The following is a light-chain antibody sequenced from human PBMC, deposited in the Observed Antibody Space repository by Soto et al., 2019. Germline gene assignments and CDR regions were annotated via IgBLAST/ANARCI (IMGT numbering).Light chain of an antibody. CDR3: QQYGNSPRT. CDR1: QSVSDNQ. V-gene: IGKV3-20*01. Sequence: ITLTQSPGTLSLSPGDRATLSCRASQSVSDNQLAWYQQKPGQPPMLLIYGASNRAPGLPDRFSGSGSGASFTRTISRLVPEDVAVYYCQQYGNSPRTLGQGSKVEIK. J-gene: IGKJ1*01. CDR2: GAS.